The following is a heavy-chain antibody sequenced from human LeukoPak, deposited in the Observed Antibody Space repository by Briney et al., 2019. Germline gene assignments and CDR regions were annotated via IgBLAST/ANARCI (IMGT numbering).Heavy chain of an antibody. Sequence: GGSLRLSCAASGFTFSSYAMSWVRQAPGKGLEWVSAISGSGGSTYYADSVKGRFTISRDNSKNTLYLQMNSLRAEDTAVYYCAKDSTSTMVRGVPTFDYWRQGTLVSVSS. CDR2: ISGSGGST. J-gene: IGHJ4*02. CDR1: GFTFSSYA. CDR3: AKDSTSTMVRGVPTFDY. D-gene: IGHD3-10*01. V-gene: IGHV3-23*01.